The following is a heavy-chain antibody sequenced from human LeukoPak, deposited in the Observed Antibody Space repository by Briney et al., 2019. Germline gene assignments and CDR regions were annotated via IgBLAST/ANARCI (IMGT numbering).Heavy chain of an antibody. CDR1: GYTFTGYY. D-gene: IGHD5-18*01. V-gene: IGHV1-2*02. J-gene: IGHJ3*02. CDR3: ASMAWDTAMVTDAFDI. CDR2: INPNSGGT. Sequence: ASVKVSCKASGYTFTGYYMHWVRQAPGQGLEWMGWINPNSGGTNYAQKLQGRVTMTRDTSISTAYMELSRLRSDDTAVYYCASMAWDTAMVTDAFDIWGQGTMVTVSS.